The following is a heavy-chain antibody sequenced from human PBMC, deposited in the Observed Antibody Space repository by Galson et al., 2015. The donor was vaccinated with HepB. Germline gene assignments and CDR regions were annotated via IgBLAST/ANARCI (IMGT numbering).Heavy chain of an antibody. CDR3: AKSIHLGRGFDS. J-gene: IGHJ4*02. CDR2: TYYRSKWST. V-gene: IGHV6-1*01. Sequence: CAISGDSVSSNTVGWNWIRQSPSRGLEWLGRTYYRSKWSTDYADSVKSRITINPDTSKNQSSLQLNSVTPEATAVYYCAKSIHLGRGFDSWGQGTLVTVSS. CDR1: GDSVSSNTVG. D-gene: IGHD7-27*01.